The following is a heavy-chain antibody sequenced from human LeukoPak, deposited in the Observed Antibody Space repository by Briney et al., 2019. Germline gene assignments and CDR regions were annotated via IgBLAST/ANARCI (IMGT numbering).Heavy chain of an antibody. V-gene: IGHV1-46*01. J-gene: IGHJ4*02. Sequence: ASVKVSCKASGYTFTSYYMHWVRQAPGQGLEWMGMINPSGGAPNYAQKFQGRVTMTEDTSTDTAYMELSSLRSEDTAVYYCALTRYTQFDYWGQGTLVTVSS. CDR1: GYTFTSYY. CDR2: INPSGGAP. D-gene: IGHD5-24*01. CDR3: ALTRYTQFDY.